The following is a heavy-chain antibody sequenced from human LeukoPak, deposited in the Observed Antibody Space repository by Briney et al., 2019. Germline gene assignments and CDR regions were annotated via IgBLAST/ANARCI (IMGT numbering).Heavy chain of an antibody. J-gene: IGHJ5*02. CDR1: GYTFTSYG. D-gene: IGHD2-2*02. V-gene: IGHV1-18*01. CDR2: ISAYNGNT. CDR3: ARTEIGLRPATAIRIARWFDP. Sequence: AASVKVSCKASGYTFTSYGISWVRQAPGQGLEWVGWISAYNGNTNYAQKLQGRVTMTTDTSTSTAYMELRSLRSDDTAVYYCARTEIGLRPATAIRIARWFDPWGQGTLVTVSS.